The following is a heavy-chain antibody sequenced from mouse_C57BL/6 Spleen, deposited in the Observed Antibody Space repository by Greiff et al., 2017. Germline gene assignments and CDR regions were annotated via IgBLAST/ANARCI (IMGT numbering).Heavy chain of an antibody. Sequence: EVKVVESGGGLVKPGGSLKLSCAASGFTFSSYTMSWVRQTPEKRLEWVATISGGGGNTYYPDSVKGRLTISRDNAKNTMYLQMSSLRSEDTALYYCARRYYGSSLDYWGQGTTLTVSS. J-gene: IGHJ2*01. CDR3: ARRYYGSSLDY. D-gene: IGHD1-1*01. CDR1: GFTFSSYT. V-gene: IGHV5-9*01. CDR2: ISGGGGNT.